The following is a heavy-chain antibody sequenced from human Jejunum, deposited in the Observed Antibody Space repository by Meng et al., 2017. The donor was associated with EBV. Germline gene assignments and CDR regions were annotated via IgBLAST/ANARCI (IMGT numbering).Heavy chain of an antibody. D-gene: IGHD7-27*01. J-gene: IGHJ5*02. CDR3: MLGSGAGERDLFDP. Sequence: GEPVQSGVVAKKPRHTGGVSRYGTGHPFTCHDIIGVGPAARQGLEWMGMMNSNTGNTGYEQEFQGRVIMPRDTSNSTAYMELSCLKSEDTAVYYCMLGSGAGERDLFDPWGQGTLVTVSS. CDR1: GHPFTCHD. CDR2: MNSNTGNT. V-gene: IGHV1-8*01.